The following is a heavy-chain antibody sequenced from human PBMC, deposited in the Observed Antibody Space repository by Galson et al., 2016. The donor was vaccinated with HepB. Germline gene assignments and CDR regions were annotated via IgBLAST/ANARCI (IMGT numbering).Heavy chain of an antibody. D-gene: IGHD2-2*02. CDR3: AKAGGKNYTPFDP. CDR1: GFTFSGYK. CDR2: ISTTSSAI. V-gene: IGHV3-48*01. J-gene: IGHJ5*02. Sequence: SLSLSCAASGFTFSGYKMNWVRQAPGKALEWVSYISTTSSAIYYADSVKGRYSISRDNAESSLYLQMNSLRAEDTAVYYCAKAGGKNYTPFDPWGQGTLVTVSS.